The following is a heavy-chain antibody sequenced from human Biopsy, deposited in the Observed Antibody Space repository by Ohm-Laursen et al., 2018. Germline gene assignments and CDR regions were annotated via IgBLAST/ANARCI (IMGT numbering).Heavy chain of an antibody. Sequence: PETLSLTCTVSGGSISSYYWTWIRQPPGKGLEWIGDVYYSGSTNRNPSLKSRVTILVGTSKNQFSLKLNSVTAADTAVYYCGRREVVITHDAFDTWGQGTMVTVSS. D-gene: IGHD3-22*01. V-gene: IGHV4-59*08. CDR3: GRREVVITHDAFDT. J-gene: IGHJ3*02. CDR1: GGSISSYY. CDR2: VYYSGST.